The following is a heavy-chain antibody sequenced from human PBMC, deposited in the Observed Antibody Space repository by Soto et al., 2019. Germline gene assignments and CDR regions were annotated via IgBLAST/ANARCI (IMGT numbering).Heavy chain of an antibody. CDR2: IRPDGSEE. CDR3: ADPTDLDY. Sequence: PGGSLRLSCVASGFIFSDTWMSWVRQAPGKGLEWVASIRPDGSEEFYMDSMKGRFTISRDNAKNSLYLQINSLRAEDAAVYYCADPTDLDYWGQGTLVTVSS. J-gene: IGHJ4*02. V-gene: IGHV3-7*01. CDR1: GFIFSDTW.